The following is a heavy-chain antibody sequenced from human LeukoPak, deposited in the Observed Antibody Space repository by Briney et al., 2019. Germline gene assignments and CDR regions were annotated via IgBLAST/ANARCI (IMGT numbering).Heavy chain of an antibody. D-gene: IGHD2-15*01. V-gene: IGHV3-30*02. CDR2: IQYDGSYK. CDR1: GVTFSVYG. CDR3: AKTSDQLLYSKFDF. J-gene: IGHJ4*02. Sequence: GGSLRLSCAPSGVTFSVYGMHWVPQAPGKGLEWVAFIQYDGSYKFYADSVQGRFSISRDNSKNTLFLQMNSLRTEDTAVYYCAKTSDQLLYSKFDFWGQGALVTVSS.